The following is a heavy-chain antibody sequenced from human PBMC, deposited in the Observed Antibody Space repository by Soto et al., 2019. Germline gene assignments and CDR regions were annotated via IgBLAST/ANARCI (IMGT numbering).Heavy chain of an antibody. J-gene: IGHJ5*02. V-gene: IGHV4-59*01. Sequence: QVQLQESGPGLVKPSETLSLTCTVSGGSISSYYWSWIRQPPGKGLEWIGYIYYSGRTNYNPSLKSRVTISVDTSKNQFSLKLSSVTAADTAVYYCAHSRSWYGNWFDPWGQGTLVTVSS. CDR3: AHSRSWYGNWFDP. CDR1: GGSISSYY. CDR2: IYYSGRT. D-gene: IGHD6-13*01.